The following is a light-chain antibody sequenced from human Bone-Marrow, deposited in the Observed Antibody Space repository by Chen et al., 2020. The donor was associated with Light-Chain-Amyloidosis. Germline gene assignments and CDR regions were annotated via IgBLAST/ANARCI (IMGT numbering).Light chain of an antibody. CDR3: SSYTITNTLV. Sequence: SALTQPASVSGSSLHSITISSTGTSRDVGGDNPVSWYQQHPDKTPKLMIYEVINRPSWVPDRFSGYRSDNTASLTISGLQTEDEADYFCSSYTITNTLVFGSGTRVTVL. CDR1: SRDVGGDNP. CDR2: EVI. V-gene: IGLV2-14*01. J-gene: IGLJ1*01.